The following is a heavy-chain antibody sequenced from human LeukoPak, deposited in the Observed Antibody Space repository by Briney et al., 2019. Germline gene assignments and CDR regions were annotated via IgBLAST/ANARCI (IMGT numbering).Heavy chain of an antibody. CDR1: GYTFTSYG. Sequence: ASVKVSCKASGYTFTSYGISWVRQAPGQGLEWMGWISAYNGNTNYAQKLQGRVTMTTDTSTSTAYMELRSLRSDDTAVYYCAREGPGGGQWELLHYFDYWGQGTLVTVSS. CDR3: AREGPGGGQWELLHYFDY. D-gene: IGHD1-26*01. J-gene: IGHJ4*02. V-gene: IGHV1-18*01. CDR2: ISAYNGNT.